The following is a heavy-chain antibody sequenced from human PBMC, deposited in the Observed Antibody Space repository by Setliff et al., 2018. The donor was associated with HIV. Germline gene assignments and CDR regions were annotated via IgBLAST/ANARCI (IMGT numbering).Heavy chain of an antibody. CDR2: ISYSGKT. CDR3: ARGTSGGHSSGYYYFDY. D-gene: IGHD3-22*01. CDR1: GVPTSASTYY. V-gene: IGHV4-39*02. J-gene: IGHJ4*01. Sequence: LSLTCTVSGVPTSASTYYWGWIRQPPGKGLDWIGYISYSGKTYYNPSLKSRVTISVDTSNNHFSLRLSSVTAADTAVYYCARGTSGGHSSGYYYFDYWGHGTLVTVSS.